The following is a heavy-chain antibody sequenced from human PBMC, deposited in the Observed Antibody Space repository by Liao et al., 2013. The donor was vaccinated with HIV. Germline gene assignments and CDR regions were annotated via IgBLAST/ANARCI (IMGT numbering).Heavy chain of an antibody. J-gene: IGHJ1*01. CDR3: ARDGGWFGELNVYFQY. D-gene: IGHD3-10*01. V-gene: IGHV4-61*02. Sequence: QVQLQESGPGLVKPSQTLSLTCTVSGGSISSGSYYWSWIRQPAGKGLEWIGRIYTSGSTNYNPSLKSRVTISVDTSKNQFSLKLSSVTAADTAVYYCARDGGWFGELNVYFQYWGQGHPGHRLL. CDR1: GGSISSGSYY. CDR2: IYTSGST.